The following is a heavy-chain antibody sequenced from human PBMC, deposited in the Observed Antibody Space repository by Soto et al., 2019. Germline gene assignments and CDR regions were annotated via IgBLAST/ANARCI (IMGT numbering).Heavy chain of an antibody. CDR3: ARDLIDYDYIWGSYPLFDY. Sequence: ALVKVSCKASGYTFTSYAISWVRQAPGQGLEWMGWISAYNGNTNYAQKLQGRVTMTTDTSTSTAYMELRSLRSDDTAVYYCARDLIDYDYIWGSYPLFDYWGQGTLVTVSS. J-gene: IGHJ4*02. CDR2: ISAYNGNT. D-gene: IGHD3-16*02. V-gene: IGHV1-18*01. CDR1: GYTFTSYA.